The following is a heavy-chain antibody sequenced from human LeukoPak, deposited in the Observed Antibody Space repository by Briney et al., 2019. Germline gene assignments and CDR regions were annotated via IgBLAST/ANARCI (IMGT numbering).Heavy chain of an antibody. CDR2: INPNGGGT. V-gene: IGHV1-2*02. CDR1: GHTFTDHY. J-gene: IGHJ4*02. D-gene: IGHD1-14*01. Sequence: ASVKVSCKASGHTFTDHYLHWLRQGPGQGLEYLGWINPNGGGTNFPQKFQGRVTLTIDTSVNTGYMEITKLTSDDTAVYYCARIITSTWYNEFDCWGQGTLVAVSS. CDR3: ARIITSTWYNEFDC.